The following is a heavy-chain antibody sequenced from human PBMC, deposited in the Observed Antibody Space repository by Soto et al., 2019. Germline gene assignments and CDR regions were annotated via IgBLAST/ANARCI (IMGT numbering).Heavy chain of an antibody. CDR3: ARDSYDILTGQKRYFDF. J-gene: IGHJ4*02. Sequence: VHLVESGGGVVQPGGSLRLSCAASGFSFEDYTMHWVRQGPGKGPEWISLISWDGGITDYSVSVKGRFISSRDNSKNSLFLEMNSLTSEDAAMYFCARDSYDILTGQKRYFDFWGQGTLVTVSS. V-gene: IGHV3-43*01. CDR2: ISWDGGIT. CDR1: GFSFEDYT. D-gene: IGHD3-9*01.